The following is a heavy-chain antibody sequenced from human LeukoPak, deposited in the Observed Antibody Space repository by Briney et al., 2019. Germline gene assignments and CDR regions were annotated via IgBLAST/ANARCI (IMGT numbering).Heavy chain of an antibody. CDR2: ISYDGSNK. V-gene: IGHV3-30-3*01. D-gene: IGHD6-19*01. CDR3: AKDRYSSGALDY. Sequence: SGGSLRLSCAASGFTFSTFAIHWVRQAPGKGLEWVAVISYDGSNKYYADSVKGRFTISRDNSKNTLYLQMNSLRAEDTAVYYCAKDRYSSGALDYWGQGTLVTVSS. CDR1: GFTFSTFA. J-gene: IGHJ4*02.